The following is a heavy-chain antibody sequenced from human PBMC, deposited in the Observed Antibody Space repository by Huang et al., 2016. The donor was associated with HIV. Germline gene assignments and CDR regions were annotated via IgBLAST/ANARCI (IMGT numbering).Heavy chain of an antibody. Sequence: QVQLVQSGAEVTKPGSSVKVSCKASGGTFSSYAISWVRQAPGQGLEWMGGIIPSFGTANYAQKFQGRVTITADESTSTAYMELSSLRSEDTAVYYCARVESRRYYDSSGYYYWGQGTLVTVSS. J-gene: IGHJ4*02. CDR3: ARVESRRYYDSSGYYY. CDR1: GGTFSSYA. CDR2: IIPSFGTA. V-gene: IGHV1-69*01. D-gene: IGHD3-22*01.